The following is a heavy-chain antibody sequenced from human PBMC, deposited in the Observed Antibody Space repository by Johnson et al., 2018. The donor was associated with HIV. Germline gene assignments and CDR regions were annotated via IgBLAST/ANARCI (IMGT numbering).Heavy chain of an antibody. CDR2: INWNGGST. V-gene: IGHV3-20*04. D-gene: IGHD6-19*01. J-gene: IGHJ3*01. Sequence: EVQLVESGGGVVRPGGSLRLPCAASGFTFDDYGMSWVRQAPGKGLEWVSGINWNGGSTGYADSVKGRFTMSRDNSKNTLYLHMKSLRPEDTSIYYCAKDDNLGVWYSDAFDVWGQGTVVTVSS. CDR3: AKDDNLGVWYSDAFDV. CDR1: GFTFDDYG.